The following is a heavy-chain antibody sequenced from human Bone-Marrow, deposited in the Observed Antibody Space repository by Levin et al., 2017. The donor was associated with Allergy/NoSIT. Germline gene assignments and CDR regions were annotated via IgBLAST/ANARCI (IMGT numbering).Heavy chain of an antibody. CDR1: GFTFSSYW. V-gene: IGHV3-74*01. Sequence: GGSLRLSCAASGFTFSSYWMHWVRQAPGKGLVWVSDINTDGITARYADSVKGRFTISRDNAKNTLYLQMNSLRVEDTAVYFCARVGSSPPLDWGQGSLVTVS. CDR2: INTDGITA. CDR3: ARVGSSPPLD. D-gene: IGHD6-13*01. J-gene: IGHJ4*02.